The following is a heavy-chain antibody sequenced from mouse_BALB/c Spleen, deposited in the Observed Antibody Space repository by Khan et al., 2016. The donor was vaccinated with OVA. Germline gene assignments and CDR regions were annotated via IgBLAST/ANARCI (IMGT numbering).Heavy chain of an antibody. D-gene: IGHD3-3*01. CDR2: IDPFNGGT. CDR1: GYSFTSYY. V-gene: IGHV1S135*01. Sequence: VQLKQSGPELMKPGASVNISCKASGYSFTSYYIHWVKQSHGKSLEWIGYIDPFNGGTDYNQKFKGKATLTVDKSSNTAYMHLSSLTSEDYEVYYCARGTFDYWGQGTLVTVSA. CDR3: ARGTFDY. J-gene: IGHJ3*01.